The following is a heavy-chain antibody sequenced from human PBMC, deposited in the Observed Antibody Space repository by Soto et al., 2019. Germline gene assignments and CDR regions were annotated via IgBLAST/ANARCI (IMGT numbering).Heavy chain of an antibody. CDR2: DYSGST. V-gene: IGHV4-59*08. D-gene: IGHD3-16*01. CDR3: AIYSWGGGGRGY. J-gene: IGHJ4*02. CDR1: GASISRDH. Sequence: QVQLQESGPGLVKPSETLSLTCTVSGASISRDHWNWIRQPPGKGLEWIGDYSGSTNYNPSLKSRSTLSLVTSKIQSSLKRGSVPAADAAVYFYAIYSWGGGGRGYWGQGTLVTVSS.